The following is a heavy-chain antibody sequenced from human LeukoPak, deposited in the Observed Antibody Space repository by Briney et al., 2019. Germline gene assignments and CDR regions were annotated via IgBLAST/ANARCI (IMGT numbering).Heavy chain of an antibody. CDR2: ISYDGSNK. D-gene: IGHD3-10*01. CDR3: ARDPRIKARLPPDY. Sequence: PGRSLRLSCAASGFTFSSYAMHWVRQAPGKGLEWAAVISYDGSNKYYADSVKGRFTISRDNSKNTLYLQMNSLRAEDTAVYYCARDPRIKARLPPDYWGQGTLVTVSS. CDR1: GFTFSSYA. V-gene: IGHV3-30-3*01. J-gene: IGHJ4*02.